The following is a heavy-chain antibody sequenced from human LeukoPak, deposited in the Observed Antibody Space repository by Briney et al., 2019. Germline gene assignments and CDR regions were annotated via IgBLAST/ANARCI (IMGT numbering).Heavy chain of an antibody. CDR2: INRGATYI. V-gene: IGHV3-21*01. J-gene: IGHJ4*02. D-gene: IGHD3-22*01. CDR1: EFTFSSYS. CDR3: VRLRRNSDSSGYYYYYDY. Sequence: PGGSLRLSCTVSEFTFSSYSMNWVRQAPGKGLEWVASINRGATYIYYADSMKGRFTISRDDAKSSLYLQMNSLRAEDTAVYYCVRLRRNSDSSGYYYYYDYWDQGILVTVSS.